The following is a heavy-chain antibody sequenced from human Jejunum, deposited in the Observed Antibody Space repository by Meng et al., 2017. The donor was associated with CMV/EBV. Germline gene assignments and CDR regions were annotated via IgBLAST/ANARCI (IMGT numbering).Heavy chain of an antibody. J-gene: IGHJ6*02. D-gene: IGHD1-1*01. CDR2: VSDSATGS. V-gene: IGHV3-23*01. Sequence: SNDAMSWVRQAPGKGLEWLSTVSDSATGSNYADSVRGRFTISRDNSKNILYLQMNSLTVEDTAVYYCAKRRGNSYYYDMDVWGQGTTVTVSS. CDR3: AKRRGNSYYYDMDV. CDR1: SNDA.